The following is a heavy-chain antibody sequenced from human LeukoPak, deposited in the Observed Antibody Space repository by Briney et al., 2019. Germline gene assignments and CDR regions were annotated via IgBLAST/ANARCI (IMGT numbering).Heavy chain of an antibody. D-gene: IGHD3-10*01. CDR3: ARASYYGSGRILGEYYFDY. J-gene: IGHJ4*02. V-gene: IGHV1-69*05. CDR2: IIPIFGAP. Sequence: SVKVSCKASGGTLSRSAITWVRQAPGQGLEWMGGIIPIFGAPRSAQKFQGRVTITTDESTNTAYMELSSLRSEDTAAYYCARASYYGSGRILGEYYFDYWGQGTLVTVSS. CDR1: GGTLSRSA.